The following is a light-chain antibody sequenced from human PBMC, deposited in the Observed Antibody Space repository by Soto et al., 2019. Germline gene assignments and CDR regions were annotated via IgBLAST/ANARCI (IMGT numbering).Light chain of an antibody. Sequence: DIKMTQSPSALSASVGDTVTITCRASQSVDTCLAWYQQKPGKAPHLLIYKASRLETGVPSRFSGSGSVTDYTLTITCLQPDDFATYYCQQFYRYPWTFGQGTQVEI. V-gene: IGKV1-5*03. CDR3: QQFYRYPWT. CDR2: KAS. J-gene: IGKJ1*01. CDR1: QSVDTC.